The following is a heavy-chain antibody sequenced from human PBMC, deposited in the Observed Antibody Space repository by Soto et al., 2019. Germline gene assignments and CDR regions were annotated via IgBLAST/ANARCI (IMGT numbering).Heavy chain of an antibody. CDR1: YW. CDR3: ARDFVTMIVGNFWDY. V-gene: IGHV3-74*01. CDR2: INSDGSST. D-gene: IGHD3-22*01. Sequence: YWMHWVRQAPGKGLVWVSRINSDGSSTNYADSVKGRFTISRDNAKNTLYLQMRAEDTAVYYCARDFVTMIVGNFWDYWGQGTLVTVSS. J-gene: IGHJ4*02.